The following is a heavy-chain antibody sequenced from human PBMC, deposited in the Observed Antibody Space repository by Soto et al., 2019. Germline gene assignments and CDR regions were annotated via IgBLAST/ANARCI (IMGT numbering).Heavy chain of an antibody. CDR3: AKGYQPFGGVIVYYFDY. CDR1: GFTFSSYG. D-gene: IGHD3-16*02. J-gene: IGHJ4*02. Sequence: GGSLRLSCAASGFTFSSYGMHWVRQAPGKGLEWVAVISYDGSNKYYADSVKGRFTISRDNSKNTLYLQMNSLRAEDTAVYYCAKGYQPFGGVIVYYFDYWGQGTLVTVSS. V-gene: IGHV3-30*18. CDR2: ISYDGSNK.